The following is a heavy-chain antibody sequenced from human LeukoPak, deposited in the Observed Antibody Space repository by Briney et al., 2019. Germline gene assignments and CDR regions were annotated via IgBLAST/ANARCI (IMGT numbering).Heavy chain of an antibody. Sequence: GASVTVSCKASGYSFNRFGISWVRQAPGQGLEWMGWISAYNGNTNYAQKLQGRVTMTTDISTSTAYMELKSLRFDDTAVYYCARDQDPGWSRYYDFWNGHLFDPWGQGTLVTVSS. CDR3: ARDQDPGWSRYYDFWNGHLFDP. V-gene: IGHV1-18*01. D-gene: IGHD3-3*01. CDR2: ISAYNGNT. CDR1: GYSFNRFG. J-gene: IGHJ5*02.